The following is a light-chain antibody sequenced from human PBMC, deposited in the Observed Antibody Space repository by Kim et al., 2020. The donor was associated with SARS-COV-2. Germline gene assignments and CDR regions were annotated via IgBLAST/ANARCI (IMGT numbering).Light chain of an antibody. CDR3: QVWDTDTDDYV. Sequence: SYELTQPPSVSVAPGQTARITCGGNNIGGHSVHWYQQKPGQAPVLVIYYDSDRPSGIPERFSGSKAATTATLTISRVEAGDDADYYCQVWDTDTDDYVFGTGTKVTVL. J-gene: IGLJ1*01. CDR1: NIGGHS. V-gene: IGLV3-21*01. CDR2: YDS.